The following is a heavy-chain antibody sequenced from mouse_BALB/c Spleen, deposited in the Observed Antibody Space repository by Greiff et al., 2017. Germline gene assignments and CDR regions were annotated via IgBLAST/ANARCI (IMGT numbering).Heavy chain of an antibody. CDR2: ISSGGGST. D-gene: IGHD1-3*01. J-gene: IGHJ2*01. CDR1: GFAFSSYD. CDR3: ARHGSGTHYFDY. Sequence: EVQLVESGGGLVKPGGSLKLSCAASGFAFSSYDMSWVRQTPEKRLEWVAYISSGGGSTYYPDTVKGRFTISRDNAKNTLYLQMSSLKSEDTAMYYCARHGSGTHYFDYWGQGTTLTVSS. V-gene: IGHV5-12-1*01.